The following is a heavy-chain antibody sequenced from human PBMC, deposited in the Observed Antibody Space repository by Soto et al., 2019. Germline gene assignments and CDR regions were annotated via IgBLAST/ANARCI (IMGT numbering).Heavy chain of an antibody. CDR3: AKDKGTSYNWFDP. J-gene: IGHJ5*02. CDR2: ISDTGGST. V-gene: IGHV3-23*01. Sequence: GGSLRLSCAASGFTFNIYAMSWVRQAPGKWLEWVSTISDTGGSTYYADSVKGRFTISRDNSKNTLYLQMNSLRAEDTAVYYCAKDKGTSYNWFDPWGQGXLVTVYS. CDR1: GFTFNIYA. D-gene: IGHD2-2*01.